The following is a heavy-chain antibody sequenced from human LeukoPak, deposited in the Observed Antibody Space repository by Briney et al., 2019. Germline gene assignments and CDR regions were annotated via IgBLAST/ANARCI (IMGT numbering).Heavy chain of an antibody. D-gene: IGHD3-16*01. CDR3: ARAVALGDYFDY. Sequence: GGSLRLSCAASGFTFSSYWMRWVRQAPGKGLVWVSRINSDGSSTSYADSVKGRFTISRDNAKNTLYLQMNSLRAEDTAVYYCARAVALGDYFDYWGQGTLVTVSS. V-gene: IGHV3-74*01. J-gene: IGHJ4*02. CDR1: GFTFSSYW. CDR2: INSDGSST.